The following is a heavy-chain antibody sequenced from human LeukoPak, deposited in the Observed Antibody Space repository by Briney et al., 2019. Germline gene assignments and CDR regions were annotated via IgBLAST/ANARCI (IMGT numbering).Heavy chain of an antibody. V-gene: IGHV4-38-2*02. Sequence: PSETLSLTCTVSGYSISSGYYWGWIRQPPGKGLEWIGSIYHSGSTYYNPSLKSRVTISVDTSKNQFSLKLSSVTAADTAVYYCARDSRYYYDSSGLNWFDPWGQGTLVTVSS. CDR1: GYSISSGYY. CDR3: ARDSRYYYDSSGLNWFDP. J-gene: IGHJ5*02. CDR2: IYHSGST. D-gene: IGHD3-22*01.